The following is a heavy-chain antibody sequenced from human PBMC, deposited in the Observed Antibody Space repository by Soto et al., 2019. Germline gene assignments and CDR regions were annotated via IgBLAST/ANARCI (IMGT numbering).Heavy chain of an antibody. CDR2: ISGSGDST. V-gene: IGHV3-23*01. CDR3: AKAGVGGFRGWDTFNWFDS. D-gene: IGHD5-18*01. CDR1: GFIFRSCA. J-gene: IGHJ5*01. Sequence: EVQLLESGGGLVQPGGSLRLSCAASGFIFRSCAMNWVRQAPGKGLERVSGISGSGDSTYYADAVKGRFTISRDNSKNTLFLQMNSLRDDDGAVYYCAKAGVGGFRGWDTFNWFDSWGQGILVTVSS.